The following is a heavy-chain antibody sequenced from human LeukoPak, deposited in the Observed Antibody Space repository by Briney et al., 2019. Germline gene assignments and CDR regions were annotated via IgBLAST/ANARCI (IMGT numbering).Heavy chain of an antibody. CDR3: ARDLSDIVVVPAAIRIGY. V-gene: IGHV1-18*01. J-gene: IGHJ4*02. CDR1: GYTFTSYG. CDR2: ISAYDGNT. Sequence: VASVKVSCKASGYTFTSYGISWVRQAPGQGLEWMGWISAYDGNTNYAQKLQGRVTMTTDTSTSTAYMELRSLRSDDTAVYYCARDLSDIVVVPAAIRIGYWGQETLVTVSS. D-gene: IGHD2-2*01.